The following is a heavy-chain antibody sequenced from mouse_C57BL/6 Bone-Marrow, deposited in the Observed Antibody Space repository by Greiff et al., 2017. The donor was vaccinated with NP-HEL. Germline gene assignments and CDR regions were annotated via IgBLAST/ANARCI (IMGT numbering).Heavy chain of an antibody. CDR2: ISYDGSN. CDR1: GYSITSGYY. V-gene: IGHV3-6*01. Sequence: EVKLMESGPGLVKPSQSLSLTCSVTGYSITSGYYWNWIRQFPGNKLEWMGYISYDGSNNYNPSLKNRISITRDTSKNQFFLKLNSVTTEDTATYYCARGNPVWFAYWGQGTLVTVSA. J-gene: IGHJ3*01. CDR3: ARGNPVWFAY.